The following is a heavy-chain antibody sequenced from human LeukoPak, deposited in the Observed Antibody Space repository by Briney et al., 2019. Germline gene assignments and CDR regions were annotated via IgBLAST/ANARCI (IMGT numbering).Heavy chain of an antibody. CDR1: GFSFSNYG. Sequence: GRSLRLSCAASGFSFSNYGMHWVRQAPGKGLEWVANIKQDGSAKYYVDSVKGRFTISRDNAKNSLYLQLDSLRAEDTAVYYCARVTAPDAFDIWGQGTMVTVSS. J-gene: IGHJ3*02. D-gene: IGHD2-21*02. CDR2: IKQDGSAK. V-gene: IGHV3-7*01. CDR3: ARVTAPDAFDI.